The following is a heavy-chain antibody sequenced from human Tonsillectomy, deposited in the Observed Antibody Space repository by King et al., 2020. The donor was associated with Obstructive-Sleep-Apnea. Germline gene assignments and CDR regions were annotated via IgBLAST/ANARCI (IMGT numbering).Heavy chain of an antibody. J-gene: IGHJ2*01. Sequence: VQLVESGGGLVQPGGSLRVSCAASGLTFGTKSMTWVRQAPGKGREWVSYINADSRTIYYADSVKGRFTISRDNDKKSLYLQMKSLRAADTAVYYCARLVDDYGDYVNWYLDIWGRGTLVTVSS. CDR2: INADSRTI. CDR1: GLTFGTKS. CDR3: ARLVDDYGDYVNWYLDI. V-gene: IGHV3-48*01. D-gene: IGHD4-17*01.